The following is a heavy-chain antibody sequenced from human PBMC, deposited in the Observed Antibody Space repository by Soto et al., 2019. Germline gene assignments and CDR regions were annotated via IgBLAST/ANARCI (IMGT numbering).Heavy chain of an antibody. J-gene: IGHJ3*02. D-gene: IGHD1-26*01. Sequence: SVKVSCKASVGTFSSYAISWVRQAPGQGLEWMGGIIPIFGTANYAQKLQGRVTITADESTSTAYMELSSLRSEDTAVYYCARDPWGPNPGAFDIWGQGTRVTVSS. CDR3: ARDPWGPNPGAFDI. CDR2: IIPIFGTA. CDR1: VGTFSSYA. V-gene: IGHV1-69*13.